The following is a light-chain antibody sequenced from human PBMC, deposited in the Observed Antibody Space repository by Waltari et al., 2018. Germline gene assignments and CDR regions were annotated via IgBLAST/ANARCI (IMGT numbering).Light chain of an antibody. V-gene: IGLV1-40*01. J-gene: IGLJ3*02. Sequence: QSVLTQLPSVSGAPGPGVTVGCTGSSSNIRAGYACHWYQHLPGTAPKLLLYGNRNRPSGVPDRFSGSKSGTSASLAITGLQAEDEADYYCQSYDNRLNASVFGGGTKLTVL. CDR2: GNR. CDR1: SSNIRAGYA. CDR3: QSYDNRLNASV.